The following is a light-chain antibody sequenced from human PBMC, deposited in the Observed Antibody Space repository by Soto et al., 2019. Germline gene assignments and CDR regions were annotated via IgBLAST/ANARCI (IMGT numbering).Light chain of an antibody. J-gene: IGKJ1*01. CDR2: GAS. CDR3: QPHGSSQWS. V-gene: IGKV3-20*01. Sequence: EIVLTQSPGTLSLSPGERATLSCRASQSVSSSYLAWYQQKPGQAPRLLIYGASSRATGISDRFSGSGSGTDFTLTISSLEPEDFAVYYCQPHGSSQWSFGQGIKVEIK. CDR1: QSVSSSY.